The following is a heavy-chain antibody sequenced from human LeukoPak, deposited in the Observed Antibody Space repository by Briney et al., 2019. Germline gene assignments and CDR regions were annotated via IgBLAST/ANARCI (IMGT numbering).Heavy chain of an antibody. CDR2: ISSSSSTI. CDR1: GFTFNSYN. V-gene: IGHV3-48*01. J-gene: IGHJ4*02. Sequence: GGYLRLSCVASGFTFNSYNMNWVRQAPGKGLEWVSYISSSSSTIYYADSVKGRFTISRDNAKNSLYLQMNSLRAEDTAVYYCARGAYYYEDWGQGTLVTVSS. CDR3: ARGAYYYED. D-gene: IGHD3-22*01.